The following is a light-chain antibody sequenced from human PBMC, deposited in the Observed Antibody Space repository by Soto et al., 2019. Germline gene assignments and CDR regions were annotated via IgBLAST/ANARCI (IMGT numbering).Light chain of an antibody. CDR3: QQYNNWPWT. V-gene: IGKV3-15*01. CDR1: QSISDT. Sequence: IVMTQSPATLSVSPWGRATLSCRASQSISDTLARYQQKPGQAPRLLIYGASTRAPGFPARFSGSGSGTDFTLTISSLQSEDFAVYSCQQYNNWPWTFGQGTKVDI. J-gene: IGKJ1*01. CDR2: GAS.